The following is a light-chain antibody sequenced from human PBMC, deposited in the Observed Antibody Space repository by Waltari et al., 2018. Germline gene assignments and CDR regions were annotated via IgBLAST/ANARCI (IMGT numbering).Light chain of an antibody. CDR1: SSNIGRNT. Sequence: QSVLTQPPSASGTPGQRVTISGSGSSSNIGRNTVNWYQQPPGTAPKLPIFGNHQRPCGAPDRFSGSKSGTSGSLAISGRQSEDEADYYCAAWDDGLNGPGFGGGTKLTVL. CDR2: GNH. V-gene: IGLV1-44*01. CDR3: AAWDDGLNGPG. J-gene: IGLJ3*02.